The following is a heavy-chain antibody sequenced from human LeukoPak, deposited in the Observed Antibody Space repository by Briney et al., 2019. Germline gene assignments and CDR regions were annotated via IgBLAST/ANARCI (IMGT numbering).Heavy chain of an antibody. Sequence: PGGSLRLSCAASGFSITKYWMHWVRQTPGKGLMWVSHISGDGSVKDYADSVQGRFSISRDNAKNTVYLQMNSLRVDDTAVYYCVKFLSPVVWGQGALVTVSS. CDR3: VKFLSPVV. D-gene: IGHD3-16*02. V-gene: IGHV3-74*01. J-gene: IGHJ4*02. CDR2: ISGDGSVK. CDR1: GFSITKYW.